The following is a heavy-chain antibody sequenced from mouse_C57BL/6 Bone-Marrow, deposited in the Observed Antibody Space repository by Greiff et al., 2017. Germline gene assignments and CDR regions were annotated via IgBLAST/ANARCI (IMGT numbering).Heavy chain of an antibody. CDR1: GFNIKDYY. Sequence: EVKLMESGAELVKPGASVKLSCTASGFNIKDYYMHWVKQRTEQGLEWIGRIDPEDGATKYAPKFQGKATITADTSSNTAYLQLSSLTSEDTAVYYCARIPPYYYGSSYWYFDVWGTGTTVTVSS. V-gene: IGHV14-2*01. D-gene: IGHD1-1*01. J-gene: IGHJ1*03. CDR2: IDPEDGAT. CDR3: ARIPPYYYGSSYWYFDV.